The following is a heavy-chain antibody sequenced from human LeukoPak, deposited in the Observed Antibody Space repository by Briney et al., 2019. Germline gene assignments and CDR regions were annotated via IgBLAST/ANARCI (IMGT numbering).Heavy chain of an antibody. Sequence: ASVKVSCKASGYTFTGYYMHWVRQAPGQGLEWMGWINPNSGGTNHAQKFQGRVTMTRDTSISTAYMELSRLRSDDTAVYYCARDRYSSGWYLWFDPWGQGTLVTVSS. CDR2: INPNSGGT. CDR1: GYTFTGYY. V-gene: IGHV1-2*02. J-gene: IGHJ5*02. D-gene: IGHD6-19*01. CDR3: ARDRYSSGWYLWFDP.